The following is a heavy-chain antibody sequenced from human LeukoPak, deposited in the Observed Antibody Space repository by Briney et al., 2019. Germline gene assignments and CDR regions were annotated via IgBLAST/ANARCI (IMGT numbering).Heavy chain of an antibody. CDR1: GGSISSGGYY. CDR3: ARGAGIAVAGTLSWFDP. D-gene: IGHD6-19*01. J-gene: IGHJ5*02. V-gene: IGHV4-31*03. CDR2: IYYSGST. Sequence: SETLSLTCTVSGGSISSGGYYWSWIRQHPGKGLEWIGYIYYSGSTYYNPSLKSRVTISVDTSKNQFSLKLSSVTAADTAVYYCARGAGIAVAGTLSWFDPWGQGTLVTVSS.